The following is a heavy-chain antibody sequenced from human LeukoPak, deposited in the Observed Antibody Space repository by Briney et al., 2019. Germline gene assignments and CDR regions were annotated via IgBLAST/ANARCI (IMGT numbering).Heavy chain of an antibody. V-gene: IGHV1-18*01. CDR3: ARVNDYSYY. Sequence: ASVKVSCKASGYTFTSYGISWVRQAPGQGLEWMGWIRAYNGNTNYAQKLQGRVTMHPDTSTSRDYIELRSLRSDDTAVYYCARVNDYSYYWGQGNLVTVSS. CDR2: IRAYNGNT. D-gene: IGHD4-11*01. J-gene: IGHJ4*02. CDR1: GYTFTSYG.